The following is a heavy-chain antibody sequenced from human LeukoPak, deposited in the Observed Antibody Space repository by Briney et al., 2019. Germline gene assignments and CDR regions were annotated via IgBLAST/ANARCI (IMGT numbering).Heavy chain of an antibody. V-gene: IGHV3-7*03. Sequence: GGSLRLSCAASGFTFSDFWMNWVRQAPGKGLEWVASIKQDGSEKYYVDSVKGRFTISRDNAKNSLYLQMNSLRAEDMALYYCAKDTAAGGLYYFDYWGQGTLVTVSS. J-gene: IGHJ4*02. CDR2: IKQDGSEK. CDR3: AKDTAAGGLYYFDY. D-gene: IGHD6-13*01. CDR1: GFTFSDFW.